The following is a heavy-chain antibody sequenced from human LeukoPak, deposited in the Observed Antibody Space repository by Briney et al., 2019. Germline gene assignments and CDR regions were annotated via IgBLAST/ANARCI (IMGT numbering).Heavy chain of an antibody. CDR1: GYTFIGYY. V-gene: IGHV1-2*02. Sequence: ASVKVSCKASGYTFIGYYMHWVRQAPGQGLEWMGWINPNSGGTNYAQKFQGRVTMTRDTSISTAYMELSSLRSEDTAVYYCACRRYYDFWSGYRDWGQGTLVSVSS. J-gene: IGHJ4*02. CDR3: ACRRYYDFWSGYRD. CDR2: INPNSGGT. D-gene: IGHD3-3*01.